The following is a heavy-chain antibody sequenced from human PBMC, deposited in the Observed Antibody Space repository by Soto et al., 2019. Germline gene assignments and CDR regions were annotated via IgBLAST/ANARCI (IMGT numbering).Heavy chain of an antibody. CDR2: ISSSSSYM. D-gene: IGHD2-2*01. Sequence: EVQLVESGGGLVKPGGSLRLSCAASGFTFINYGMNWVRQAPGKGLEWVSSISSSSSYMYYADSVKGRFTISRDNAKNSLYLQMNSLRAEDTAVYYCARDCSSTRCHGGHFDYCGQGTLVTVSS. CDR1: GFTFINYG. V-gene: IGHV3-21*01. J-gene: IGHJ4*02. CDR3: ARDCSSTRCHGGHFDY.